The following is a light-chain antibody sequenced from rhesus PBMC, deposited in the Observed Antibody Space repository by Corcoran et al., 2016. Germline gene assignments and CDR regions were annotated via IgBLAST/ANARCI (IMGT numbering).Light chain of an antibody. CDR2: LTS. Sequence: DIVLTQSPAALAVSPGQRATLTCRASESVGVVGVNFIHWYQEKPGQSPKLLIYLTSNKHTGVPARFNGRGSGTDFTLTINPLEADDAANYYCLQSKNFPRTFGQGTKVEIK. CDR1: ESVGVVGVNF. CDR3: LQSKNFPRT. V-gene: IGKV7-13*01. J-gene: IGKJ1*01.